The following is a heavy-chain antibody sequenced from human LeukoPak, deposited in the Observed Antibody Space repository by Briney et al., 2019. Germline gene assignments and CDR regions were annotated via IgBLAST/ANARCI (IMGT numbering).Heavy chain of an antibody. D-gene: IGHD3-10*01. CDR1: GFTFSTYS. J-gene: IGHJ5*02. Sequence: GWSLRLSFAASGFTFSTYSMNWVRQAPGKGLEWVSYISSSSTTIYYADSVKGRFTISRDNAKTSLYLQMPSLRAEDTAVYYCTRDRAFTMIRGVITTWFDPWGQGTQVTVSS. V-gene: IGHV3-48*01. CDR2: ISSSSTTI. CDR3: TRDRAFTMIRGVITTWFDP.